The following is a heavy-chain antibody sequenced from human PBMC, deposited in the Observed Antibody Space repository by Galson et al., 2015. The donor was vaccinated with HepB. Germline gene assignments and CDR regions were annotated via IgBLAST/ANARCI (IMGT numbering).Heavy chain of an antibody. CDR2: INHSGST. CDR3: ARGKQLWSDHDAFDI. CDR1: GGSFSGYY. V-gene: IGHV4-34*01. Sequence: ETLSLTCAVYGGSFSGYYWSWIRQPPGKGLEWIGEINHSGSTNYNPSLKSRVTISVDTSKNQFSLKLSSVTAADTAVYYCARGKQLWSDHDAFDIWGQGTMVTVSS. D-gene: IGHD5-18*01. J-gene: IGHJ3*02.